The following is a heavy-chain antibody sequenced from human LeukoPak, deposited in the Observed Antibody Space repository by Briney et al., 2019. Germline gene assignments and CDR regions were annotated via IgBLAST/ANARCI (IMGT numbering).Heavy chain of an antibody. CDR3: ARDSGYGYGVSDY. Sequence: SETLSLTCTVSGGSISSYYWSWIRQPPGKGLEWIGYIYYSGSTNYNPSLKSRVTISVDTSKNQFSLKLSSVTAADTAVYYCARDSGYGYGVSDYWGQGTLVTVSS. V-gene: IGHV4-59*01. J-gene: IGHJ4*02. CDR1: GGSISSYY. D-gene: IGHD5-18*01. CDR2: IYYSGST.